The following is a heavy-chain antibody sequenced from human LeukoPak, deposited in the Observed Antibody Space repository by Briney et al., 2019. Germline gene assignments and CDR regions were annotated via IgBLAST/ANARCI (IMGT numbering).Heavy chain of an antibody. CDR3: AREPNCSGGSCYSNVYYYGMDV. Sequence: GGSLRLSRAASGFTVSSNYMSWVRQAPGKGLEWVSVIYSGGSTYYADSVKGRFTISRDNSKNTLYLQMNSLRAEDTAVYYCAREPNCSGGSCYSNVYYYGMDVWGQGTTVTVSS. V-gene: IGHV3-66*01. CDR2: IYSGGST. D-gene: IGHD2-15*01. J-gene: IGHJ6*02. CDR1: GFTVSSNY.